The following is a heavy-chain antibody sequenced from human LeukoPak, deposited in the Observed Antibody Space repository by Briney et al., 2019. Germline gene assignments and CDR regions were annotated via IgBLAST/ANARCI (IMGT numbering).Heavy chain of an antibody. V-gene: IGHV1-46*01. CDR1: GYTFTSYY. D-gene: IGHD5-18*01. CDR2: INPSGGST. Sequence: GASVKVSCKASGYTFTSYYMHWVRQAPGQGLEWMGIINPSGGSTSYAQKFQGRVTMTTDTSTSTAYMELRSLRSDDTAVYYCARRRGHTAMGYYFDYWGQGTLVTVSS. J-gene: IGHJ4*02. CDR3: ARRRGHTAMGYYFDY.